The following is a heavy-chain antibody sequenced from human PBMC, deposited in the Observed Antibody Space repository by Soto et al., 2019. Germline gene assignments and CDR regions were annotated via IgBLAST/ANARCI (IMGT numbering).Heavy chain of an antibody. CDR1: GGTFSSYA. Sequence: SVKVSCTASGGTFSSYASSWVRHAPGQGLEWMGGIIPIFGTANYAQKFQGRVTITADESTSTAYMELSSLRSEDTAVYYCARPKNHYYDSSGYYLYWFDPWGQGTLVTVSS. CDR3: ARPKNHYYDSSGYYLYWFDP. J-gene: IGHJ5*02. CDR2: IIPIFGTA. D-gene: IGHD3-22*01. V-gene: IGHV1-69*13.